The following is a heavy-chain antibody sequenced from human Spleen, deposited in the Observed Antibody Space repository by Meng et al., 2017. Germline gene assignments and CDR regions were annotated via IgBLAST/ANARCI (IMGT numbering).Heavy chain of an antibody. V-gene: IGHV5-51*01. CDR1: GSGCSSSW. CDR3: ARRRMGANWFVP. J-gene: IGHJ5*02. Sequence: GGSLRLSCKGSGSGCSSSWIAWVRQMHGKGLEWMGIIYPGDSDTRYSPSFQGQVTMSADKSINTAYLQWTSLRASDTAMYYCARRRMGANWFVPWGQGTLVTVSS. D-gene: IGHD3-16*01. CDR2: IYPGDSDT.